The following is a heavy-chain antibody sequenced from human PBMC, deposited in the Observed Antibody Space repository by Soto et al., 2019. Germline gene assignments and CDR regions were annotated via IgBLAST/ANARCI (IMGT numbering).Heavy chain of an antibody. J-gene: IGHJ6*03. CDR3: ADVLLWFGELPHMDV. CDR1: GFTFSSYA. V-gene: IGHV3-23*01. D-gene: IGHD3-10*01. Sequence: GSLSLSCAASGFTFSSYAMSWVRQAPGKGLEWVSAISGSGGSTYYADSVKGRFTISRDNSKNTLYLQMNSLRAEDTAVYYCADVLLWFGELPHMDVWGKGTTVTVSS. CDR2: ISGSGGST.